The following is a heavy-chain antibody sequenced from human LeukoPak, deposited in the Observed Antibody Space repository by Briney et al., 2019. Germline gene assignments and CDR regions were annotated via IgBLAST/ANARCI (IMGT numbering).Heavy chain of an antibody. Sequence: GGSLRLSCAASGFTFDDYAMHWVRQAPGKGLEWVSGISWNSGSIGYADSVKGRFTISRDNAKNSLYLRMNSLRAEDTALYYCAKADIVVVPAAMGHWGQGTLVTVSS. J-gene: IGHJ4*02. V-gene: IGHV3-9*01. CDR2: ISWNSGSI. D-gene: IGHD2-2*01. CDR1: GFTFDDYA. CDR3: AKADIVVVPAAMGH.